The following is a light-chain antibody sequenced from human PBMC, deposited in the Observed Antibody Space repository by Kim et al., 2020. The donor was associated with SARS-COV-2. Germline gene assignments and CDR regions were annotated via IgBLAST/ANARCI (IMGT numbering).Light chain of an antibody. CDR3: KKYSAYSLT. CDR1: ESISNW. V-gene: IGKV1-5*01. Sequence: EIQMTQSPYSLSAYVGDRVTITCRASESISNWLAWYQQKPGEAPKLLIYDASTLQSGVPSRFSGTGSGTDFTLTISSLQPEDFATYYCKKYSAYSLTFGGGTKVDIK. CDR2: DAS. J-gene: IGKJ4*01.